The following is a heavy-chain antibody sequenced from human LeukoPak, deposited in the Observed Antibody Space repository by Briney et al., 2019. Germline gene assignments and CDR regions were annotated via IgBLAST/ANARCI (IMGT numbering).Heavy chain of an antibody. Sequence: PGGSLRLSCAASGFMFSSYWMTWVRQAPGKGLEWVANIKQHGSEKYYVESVRGRFTISRDNAKSSLYLQMDSLRTEDTALYYCAKFDRGNYFDASGYSYAGYIDFWGQGTLVTVSS. D-gene: IGHD3-22*01. CDR1: GFMFSSYW. CDR3: AKFDRGNYFDASGYSYAGYIDF. V-gene: IGHV3-7*01. J-gene: IGHJ4*02. CDR2: IKQHGSEK.